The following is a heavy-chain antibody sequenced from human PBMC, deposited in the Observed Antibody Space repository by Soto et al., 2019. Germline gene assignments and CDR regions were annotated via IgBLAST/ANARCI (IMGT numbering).Heavy chain of an antibody. D-gene: IGHD2-15*01. V-gene: IGHV3-7*01. Sequence: PGGSLRLSCAASGFTFSNYWMSWVRQAPGKGLEWVANIKQDGSEKYYVDSVKGRFTISRDTAKNSLYLQMNSPRAEDTAVYYCARDPVCTGGSCYDYWGPGTLVTVSS. CDR1: GFTFSNYW. CDR3: ARDPVCTGGSCYDY. CDR2: IKQDGSEK. J-gene: IGHJ4*02.